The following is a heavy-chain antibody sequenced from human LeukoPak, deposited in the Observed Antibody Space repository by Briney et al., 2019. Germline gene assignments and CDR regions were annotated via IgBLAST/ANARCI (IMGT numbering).Heavy chain of an antibody. D-gene: IGHD3-22*01. CDR3: ARVDYYDSSGYYPGFDP. CDR1: GYTFTGYY. Sequence: ASVKVSCKASGYTFTGYYMHWVRQAPGQGLEWMGWINPNSGGTNYAQKFQGSVTMSRYTSISTAYMELSRLRSDDTAVYYCARVDYYDSSGYYPGFDPWGQGTLVTVSS. V-gene: IGHV1-2*02. J-gene: IGHJ5*02. CDR2: INPNSGGT.